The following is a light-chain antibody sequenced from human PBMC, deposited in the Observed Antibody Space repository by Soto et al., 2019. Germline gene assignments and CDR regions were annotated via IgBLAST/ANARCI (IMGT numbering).Light chain of an antibody. CDR2: GAS. J-gene: IGKJ1*01. CDR3: QQYYNWPRT. V-gene: IGKV3-15*01. CDR1: QSVSSY. Sequence: EIVMTQSPATLSVSPGERATLSCRASQSVSSYLAWYQQKPGQATRLLIYGASTRATGIPARFSGSGSGTEFTLTISSLQSEDFAVYYCQQYYNWPRTFGQGTKVEI.